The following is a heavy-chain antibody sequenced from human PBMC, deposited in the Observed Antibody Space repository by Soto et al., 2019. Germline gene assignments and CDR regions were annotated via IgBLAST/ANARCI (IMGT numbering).Heavy chain of an antibody. J-gene: IGHJ4*02. D-gene: IGHD3-22*01. Sequence: QVQLQESGPGLVKPSQTLSLTCTVSGGSISSGGYYWSWIRQHPGKGLEWIGYIYYSGSTYYNPSLKSRVTISVDTSKTQFSLKLSSVTAADTAVYYCAREPTTYYYDSSGYGGGYFDYWGQGTLVTVSS. CDR2: IYYSGST. CDR3: AREPTTYYYDSSGYGGGYFDY. CDR1: GGSISSGGYY. V-gene: IGHV4-31*03.